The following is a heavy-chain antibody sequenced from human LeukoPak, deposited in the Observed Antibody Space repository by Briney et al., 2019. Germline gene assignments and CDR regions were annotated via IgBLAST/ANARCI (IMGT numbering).Heavy chain of an antibody. CDR3: ARDIGNGDYVDAFDI. Sequence: GGSLRLSCAASGFTFSSYSMNWVRQAPGKGLEWVSSISSSSSYIYYADSVKGRFTISRDNAKNSLYLQMNSLRAEDTAVYYCARDIGNGDYVDAFDIWGQGTMVTASS. V-gene: IGHV3-21*01. CDR2: ISSSSSYI. CDR1: GFTFSSYS. J-gene: IGHJ3*02. D-gene: IGHD4-17*01.